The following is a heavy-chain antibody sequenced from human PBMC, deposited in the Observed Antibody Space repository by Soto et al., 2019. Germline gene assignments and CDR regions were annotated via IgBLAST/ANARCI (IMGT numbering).Heavy chain of an antibody. D-gene: IGHD3-3*01. Sequence: GGSLRLSCAASGFTFDDYAMHWVRQAPGKGLEWVSGISWNSGSIGYADSVKGRFTISRDNVKKSLYLQLNSLRAEDTAVYYCAKYDFWIPGNFDPRGQGTLVTVSS. CDR3: AKYDFWIPGNFDP. CDR2: ISWNSGSI. V-gene: IGHV3-9*01. J-gene: IGHJ5*02. CDR1: GFTFDDYA.